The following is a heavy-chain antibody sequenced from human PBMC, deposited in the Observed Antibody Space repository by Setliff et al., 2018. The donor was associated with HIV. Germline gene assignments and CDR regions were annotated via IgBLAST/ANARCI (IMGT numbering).Heavy chain of an antibody. Sequence: GESLKISCKGAGYSFTTYWIGWVRQMPGRGLEWMGIIYPGDSDTRYSPSFQGQVTISADKSTSTDYVQWSSLKASDTAMYYCARHRNYHFLTGRNDVLDIWGQGTMVTVSS. CDR2: IYPGDSDT. CDR3: ARHRNYHFLTGRNDVLDI. D-gene: IGHD3-9*01. CDR1: GYSFTTYW. V-gene: IGHV5-51*01. J-gene: IGHJ3*02.